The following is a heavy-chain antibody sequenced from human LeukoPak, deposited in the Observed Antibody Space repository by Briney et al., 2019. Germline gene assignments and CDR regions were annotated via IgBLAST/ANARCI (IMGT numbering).Heavy chain of an antibody. CDR3: ARVYGAGDY. J-gene: IGHJ4*02. CDR1: GFTFSSYL. D-gene: IGHD2-2*02. Sequence: GGSLRLSSAASGFTFSSYLMSWLRQAPGKGRDGVSYISSSSSTIYYADSVKGRFTISRDNAKNSLYLQMNSLRAEDTAVYYCARVYGAGDYWGQGTLVTVSS. CDR2: ISSSSSTI. V-gene: IGHV3-48*04.